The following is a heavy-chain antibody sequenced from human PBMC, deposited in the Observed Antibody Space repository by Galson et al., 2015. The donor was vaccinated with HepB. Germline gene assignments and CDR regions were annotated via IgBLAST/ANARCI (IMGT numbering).Heavy chain of an antibody. CDR3: ARTGYYYDSSGYYEDGRNYFDY. CDR1: GGTLSSYA. D-gene: IGHD3-22*01. CDR2: IIPIFGTA. Sequence: SVKVSCKASGGTLSSYAISWVRQAPGQGLEWMGGIIPIFGTANYAQKFQGRVTITADESTSTAYMELSSLRSEDTAVYYCARTGYYYDSSGYYEDGRNYFDYWGQGTLVTVSS. V-gene: IGHV1-69*13. J-gene: IGHJ4*02.